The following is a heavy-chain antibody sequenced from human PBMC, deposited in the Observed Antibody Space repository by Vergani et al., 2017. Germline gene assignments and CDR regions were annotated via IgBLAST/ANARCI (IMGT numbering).Heavy chain of an antibody. V-gene: IGHV4-61*02. Sequence: QVQLQESGPGLVKPSQTLSLTCSVSGGSISGSYFWNWVRQPAGKGLEWIGRIFTNGNAQYNPSLRSRITISIDASKNQFSLKLTSVTAADTAVYFCARESNNGRPMNYWGQGTLVTVSS. D-gene: IGHD1-14*01. J-gene: IGHJ4*02. CDR2: IFTNGNA. CDR3: ARESNNGRPMNY. CDR1: GGSISGSYF.